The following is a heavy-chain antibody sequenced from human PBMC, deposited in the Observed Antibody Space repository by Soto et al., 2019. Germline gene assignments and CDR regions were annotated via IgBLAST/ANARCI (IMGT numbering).Heavy chain of an antibody. D-gene: IGHD2-15*01. CDR2: INPSGGST. J-gene: IGHJ5*02. CDR1: GYTFTSYY. CDR3: ARDRGVAATAYWFDP. Sequence: GASVNVSCKASGYTFTSYYMHWVRQAPGQGLEWMGIINPSGGSTSYAQKFQGRVTMTRDTSTSTVYMELSSLRSEDTAVYYCARDRGVAATAYWFDPWGQGPLVTVSS. V-gene: IGHV1-46*01.